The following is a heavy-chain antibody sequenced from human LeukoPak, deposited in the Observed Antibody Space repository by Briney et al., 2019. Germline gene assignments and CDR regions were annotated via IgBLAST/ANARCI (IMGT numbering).Heavy chain of an antibody. Sequence: SETLSLTCAVYGGSFSGYYWSWIRQPPGKGLEWIGEINHSGSTNYNPSLKSRVTISVDTSKNQFSLKLSSVTAADTAVYYCASYNDYYDSSGSKNYFDYWGQGTLVTVSS. J-gene: IGHJ4*02. CDR1: GGSFSGYY. V-gene: IGHV4-34*01. D-gene: IGHD3-22*01. CDR2: INHSGST. CDR3: ASYNDYYDSSGSKNYFDY.